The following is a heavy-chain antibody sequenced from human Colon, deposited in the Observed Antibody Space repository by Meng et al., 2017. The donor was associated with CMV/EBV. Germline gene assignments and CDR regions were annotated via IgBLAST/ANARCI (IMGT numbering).Heavy chain of an antibody. CDR3: VTGTTGYFDL. D-gene: IGHD1-7*01. V-gene: IGHV3-74*01. CDR2: ISHDGTVT. J-gene: IGHJ4*02. Sequence: GESLKISCAASGFTFSSYVMHWVRQAPGKGLVWVSRISHDGTVTTYADSVKGRFTISRDNDKNIIDLQMSSLTADDTAIYYCVTGTTGYFDLWGQGTLVTVSS. CDR1: GFTFSSYV.